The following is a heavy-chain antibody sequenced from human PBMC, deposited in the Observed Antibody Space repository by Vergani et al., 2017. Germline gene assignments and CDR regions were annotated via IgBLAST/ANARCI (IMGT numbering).Heavy chain of an antibody. V-gene: IGHV1-69*18. Sequence: QVQLVQSGAEVKKPGSSVKVSCKASGGTFSSYAISWVRQAPGQGLEWMGKIIPIFGTANYAQKFQGRVTITADESTSTAYMELSSLRSEDTAVYYCARVAYDSSGYSGGGAARIDYWGQGTLVTVSS. J-gene: IGHJ4*02. CDR2: IIPIFGTA. CDR3: ARVAYDSSGYSGGGAARIDY. D-gene: IGHD3-22*01. CDR1: GGTFSSYA.